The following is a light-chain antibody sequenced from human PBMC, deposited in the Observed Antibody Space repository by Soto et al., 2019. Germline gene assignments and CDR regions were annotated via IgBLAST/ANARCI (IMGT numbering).Light chain of an antibody. CDR1: GTDVGGYDY. CDR2: DVS. V-gene: IGLV2-14*03. Sequence: QSALAQPASVSGSPGQSITISCTGTGTDVGGYDYVSWYQQLPGKAPKVIIFDVSNRPSGVSDRFSGSKSGNTASLTISGIQAQDEADYYCSSYSSNSLLVVFGTGTKLTVL. J-gene: IGLJ1*01. CDR3: SSYSSNSLLVV.